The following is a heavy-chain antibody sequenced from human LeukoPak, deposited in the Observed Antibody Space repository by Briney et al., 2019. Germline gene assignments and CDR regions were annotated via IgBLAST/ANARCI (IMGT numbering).Heavy chain of an antibody. Sequence: PGGSLRLSCGASGFIFSDYYMSWIRQAPGKGLEWISYISSSGTPKYYADSVKGRFTISRDNAKKSLFLQMNSLRDEDTAVYYCVSDVGHHWFDFWGQGTLVTVSS. CDR1: GFIFSDYY. CDR3: VSDVGHHWFDF. D-gene: IGHD1-1*01. V-gene: IGHV3-11*01. CDR2: ISSSGTPK. J-gene: IGHJ4*02.